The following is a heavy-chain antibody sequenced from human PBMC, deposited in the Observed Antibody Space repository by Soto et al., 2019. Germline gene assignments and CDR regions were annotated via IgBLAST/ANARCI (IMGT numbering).Heavy chain of an antibody. J-gene: IGHJ4*02. V-gene: IGHV3-21*01. CDR3: ARVGLVPTSYSSSWYGWSDY. CDR1: GFTFSSYS. CDR2: ISSSSSYI. Sequence: EVQLVESGGGLVKPGGSLRLSCAASGFTFSSYSMNWVRQAPGKGLEWVSSISSSSSYIYYADSVKGRFTISRDNAKNSLYLQMNSLRAEDTAVYYCARVGLVPTSYSSSWYGWSDYWGQGTLVTVSS. D-gene: IGHD6-13*01.